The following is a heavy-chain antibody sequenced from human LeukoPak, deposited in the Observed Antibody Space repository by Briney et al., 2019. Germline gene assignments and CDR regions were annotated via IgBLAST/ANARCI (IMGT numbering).Heavy chain of an antibody. V-gene: IGHV3-33*06. D-gene: IGHD6-19*01. CDR3: AKGLDSSGWYSDY. CDR2: IWYDGSNK. J-gene: IGHJ4*02. Sequence: PGGSLRLSCAASGFTFSSYGMHWVRQAPGKGREWVAVIWYDGSNKYYADSVKGRFTISRDNSKNTLYLQMNSLRAEDTAVYYCAKGLDSSGWYSDYWGQGTLVTVSS. CDR1: GFTFSSYG.